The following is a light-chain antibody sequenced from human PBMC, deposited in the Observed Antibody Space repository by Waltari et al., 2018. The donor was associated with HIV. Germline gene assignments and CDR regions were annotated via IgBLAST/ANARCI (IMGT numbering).Light chain of an antibody. CDR1: QSLLHSNGFNY. V-gene: IGKV2-28*01. Sequence: DIVMTQSPLSLPVTPGEPASISCRSSQSLLHSNGFNYLDWFLQKPGQSPQLLIYLGSYRAPGVPDRFSGSGSCTDFTLKISRVEAEDVGVYFCMHTLQTPGTFGQGTKVEIK. J-gene: IGKJ1*01. CDR2: LGS. CDR3: MHTLQTPGT.